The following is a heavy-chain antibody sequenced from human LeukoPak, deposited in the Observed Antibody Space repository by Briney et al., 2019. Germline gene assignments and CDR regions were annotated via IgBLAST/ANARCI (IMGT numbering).Heavy chain of an antibody. CDR2: ISSSSSYT. V-gene: IGHV3-11*06. J-gene: IGHJ3*02. CDR3: ARVGYCSGGSCYPDAFDI. CDR1: GFTFSDYY. D-gene: IGHD2-15*01. Sequence: GGSLRLSCAAYGFTFSDYYMSWIRQAPGKGLEWVSYISSSSSYTNYADSVKGRFTISRDNAKNSLYLQMNSLRAEDTAVYYCARVGYCSGGSCYPDAFDIWGQGTMVTVSS.